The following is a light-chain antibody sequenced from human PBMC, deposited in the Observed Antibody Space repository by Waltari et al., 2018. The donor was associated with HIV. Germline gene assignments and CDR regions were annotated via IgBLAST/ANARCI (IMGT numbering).Light chain of an antibody. Sequence: EIVLAQSPGTLSLSPGERATLSCRASQSVSSSYLTWYQHKPGQAPRLLIYGASNRATGIPDRFSGSGSGTDFTLTISRLEPEDFAVYFCQQHGTSPLTFGGGTKVEIK. V-gene: IGKV3-20*01. J-gene: IGKJ4*01. CDR2: GAS. CDR1: QSVSSSY. CDR3: QQHGTSPLT.